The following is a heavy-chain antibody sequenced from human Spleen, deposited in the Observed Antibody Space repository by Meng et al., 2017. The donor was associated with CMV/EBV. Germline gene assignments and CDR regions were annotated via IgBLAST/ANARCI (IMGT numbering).Heavy chain of an antibody. J-gene: IGHJ4*02. CDR3: ASGPFKN. V-gene: IGHV3-53*01. CDR2: IYGDGRT. CDR1: GFTVSSDY. Sequence: GESLKISCAASGFTVSSDYMAWVRQAPGKGLEWVSGIYGDGRTYYADFVKGRFTISRDDSKNTVFLQMGSLRAEDSAVYSCASGPFKNWGQGTLVTVSS.